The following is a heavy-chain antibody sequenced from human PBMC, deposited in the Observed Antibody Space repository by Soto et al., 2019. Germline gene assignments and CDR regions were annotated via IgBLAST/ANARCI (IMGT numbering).Heavy chain of an antibody. CDR1: GGSITTYQ. Sequence: SETLSLTCTVSGGSITTYQWSWIRQPPGKGLEWIGGYSGFTNYNPSLESRATISVDHSKNQFSLKLSSVTAADTAVYYFASYYYDSSGYYYVPGVYWGQGTLVTVSS. D-gene: IGHD3-22*01. CDR2: YSGFT. CDR3: ASYYYDSSGYYYVPGVY. V-gene: IGHV4-59*08. J-gene: IGHJ4*02.